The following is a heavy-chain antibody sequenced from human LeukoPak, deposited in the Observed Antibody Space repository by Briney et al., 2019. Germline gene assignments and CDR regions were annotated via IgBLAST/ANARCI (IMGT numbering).Heavy chain of an antibody. J-gene: IGHJ5*02. Sequence: PSETLSLTCTVSGGSIGSSTYYWGWLRQPPGRGLQWIGSVYYGGSTYYNPSLKSRVTISVDTSKNQFSLKLSSVTAADTAVYYCAREVGASYGSWFDPWGQGTLVTVSS. CDR3: AREVGASYGSWFDP. CDR1: GGSIGSSTYY. V-gene: IGHV4-39*07. CDR2: VYYGGST. D-gene: IGHD1-26*01.